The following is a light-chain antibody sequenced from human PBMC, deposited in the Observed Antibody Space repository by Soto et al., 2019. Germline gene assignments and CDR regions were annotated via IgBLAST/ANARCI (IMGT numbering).Light chain of an antibody. CDR3: QQYNNWPLT. CDR2: GAS. J-gene: IGKJ4*01. Sequence: EIVMTQSPATLSVSPGERATLSCRASQSVSSNLAWYQQEPGQAPRLLIYGASTRATAIPARFSGSGSGTEFTLTISSLPSEDFAVYYCQQYNNWPLTFGGGTKVEIK. CDR1: QSVSSN. V-gene: IGKV3-15*01.